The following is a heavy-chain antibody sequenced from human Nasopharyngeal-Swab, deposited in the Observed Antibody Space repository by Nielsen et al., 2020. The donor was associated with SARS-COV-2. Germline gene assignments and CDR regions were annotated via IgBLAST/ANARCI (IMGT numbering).Heavy chain of an antibody. CDR1: GFTFDDYA. J-gene: IGHJ6*02. V-gene: IGHV3-9*01. D-gene: IGHD6-25*01. Sequence: SLKISCAASGFTFDDYAMHWVRQAPGKGLEWVSGISWNSGTTGYADSVKGRFTISRDNAKSSLYLQMNSLRAEDTAVYYCAREAAPFLGMDVWGQGTTVTVSS. CDR2: ISWNSGTT. CDR3: AREAAPFLGMDV.